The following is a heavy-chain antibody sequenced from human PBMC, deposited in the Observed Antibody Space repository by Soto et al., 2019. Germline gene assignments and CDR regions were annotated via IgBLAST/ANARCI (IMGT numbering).Heavy chain of an antibody. V-gene: IGHV3-9*01. CDR2: ISWNSGSI. D-gene: IGHD1-26*01. CDR1: GFAFDDYA. CDR3: AKDLGRYYYYGMDV. J-gene: IGHJ6*02. Sequence: GGSLRLSCAASGFAFDDYAMHWVRQAPGKGLEWVSGISWNSGSIGYADSVKGRFTISRDNAKNSLYLQMNSLRAEDTALCYCAKDLGRYYYYGMDVWGQGTTVTVSS.